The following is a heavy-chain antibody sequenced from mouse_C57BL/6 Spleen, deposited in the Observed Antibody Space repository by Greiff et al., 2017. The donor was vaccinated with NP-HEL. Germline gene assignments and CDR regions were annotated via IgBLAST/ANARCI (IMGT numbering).Heavy chain of an antibody. CDR3: ARRGGETAQAPFAY. V-gene: IGHV1-69*01. J-gene: IGHJ3*01. CDR1: GYTFTSYW. D-gene: IGHD3-2*02. Sequence: VQLQQPGAELVMPGASVKLSCKASGYTFTSYWMHWVKQRPGQGLEWIGEIDPSDSYTNYNQKFKGKSTLTVDKSSSTAYMQLSSLTSEDSAVYYCARRGGETAQAPFAYWGQGTLVTVSA. CDR2: IDPSDSYT.